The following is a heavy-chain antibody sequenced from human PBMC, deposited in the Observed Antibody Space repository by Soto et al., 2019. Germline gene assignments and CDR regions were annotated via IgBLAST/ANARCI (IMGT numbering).Heavy chain of an antibody. CDR3: AKVQVWSSSWRVNWFDP. CDR2: ISGSGGST. V-gene: IGHV3-23*01. Sequence: GGSLRLSCAASGFTFSSYAMSWVRQAPGKGLEWVSAISGSGGSTYYADSVKGRFTISRDNSKNTLYLQMNSLRAEDTAVYYCAKVQVWSSSWRVNWFDPWGQGTLVTVS. CDR1: GFTFSSYA. J-gene: IGHJ5*02. D-gene: IGHD6-13*01.